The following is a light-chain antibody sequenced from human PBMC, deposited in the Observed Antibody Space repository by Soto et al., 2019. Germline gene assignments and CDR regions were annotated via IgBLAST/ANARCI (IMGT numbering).Light chain of an antibody. V-gene: IGKV4-1*01. CDR3: QQYYSTPWT. CDR1: QSILYSSNNKIY. CDR2: WAS. Sequence: DIVMTQSPDSLAVSLGERGTINCKSSQSILYSSNNKIYLAWYQQEPGQPPKLLIYWASTRESGVPDRFSGSGSGTDFTLTISSLQAEDVAVYYCQQYYSTPWTFGQGTKVEIK. J-gene: IGKJ1*01.